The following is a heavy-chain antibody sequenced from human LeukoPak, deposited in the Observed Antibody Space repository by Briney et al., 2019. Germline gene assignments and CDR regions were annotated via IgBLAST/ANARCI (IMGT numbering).Heavy chain of an antibody. V-gene: IGHV6-1*01. Sequence: SQTLSLTCAISGDSVSSNSATWNWIRQSPSRGLEWLGRTYYRSKWHNDYAVSVRSRITINPDTSKNQFCLQLTSVTPEDTAVYYCARVGTSPGGFDPWGQGTLVTVSS. CDR1: GDSVSSNSAT. CDR3: ARVGTSPGGFDP. J-gene: IGHJ5*02. D-gene: IGHD3-10*01. CDR2: TYYRSKWHN.